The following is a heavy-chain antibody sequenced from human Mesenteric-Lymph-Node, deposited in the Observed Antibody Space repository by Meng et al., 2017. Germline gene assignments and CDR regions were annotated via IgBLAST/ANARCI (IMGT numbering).Heavy chain of an antibody. CDR2: VYSSGST. Sequence: GSLRLSCTVSSGSVSSASHYWNWIRQPPGKGLEWIGYVYSSGSTNYNPSLKSRVTISVDTSKNQFFLMLSSVTASDTAVYYCARDYYASGSYIVGMDVWGQGTTVTVSS. CDR3: ARDYYASGSYIVGMDV. V-gene: IGHV4-61*01. D-gene: IGHD3-10*01. CDR1: SGSVSSASHY. J-gene: IGHJ6*02.